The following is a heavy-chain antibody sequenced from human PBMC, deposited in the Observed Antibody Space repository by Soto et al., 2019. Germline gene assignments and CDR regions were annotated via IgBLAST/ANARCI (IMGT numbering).Heavy chain of an antibody. J-gene: IGHJ4*02. CDR3: ARDMAHRGGYSYGTCDY. CDR2: INAGNGNT. CDR1: GYTFTSYA. D-gene: IGHD5-18*01. Sequence: QVQLVQSGAEEKKPGASVKVSCKASGYTFTSYAMHWVRQAPGQRLEWMGWINAGNGNTKYSQKFQGRVTITRDTSXRXAYMELSSLSSEDTAVYYCARDMAHRGGYSYGTCDYWGQGTLVTVSS. V-gene: IGHV1-3*05.